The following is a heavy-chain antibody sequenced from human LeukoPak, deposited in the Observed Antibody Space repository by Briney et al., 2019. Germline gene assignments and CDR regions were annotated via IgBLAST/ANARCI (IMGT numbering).Heavy chain of an antibody. Sequence: KPSETLSLTCTVSGYSLSNGYYWGWIRQPPGKGLEWIGSIYHSGSIYYNPSLKSRVTISVDTSKTQFSLKLSSVTAADTAVYYCARAGRDGYSPASDSFDIWAKGKRSPSLQ. CDR3: ARAGRDGYSPASDSFDI. V-gene: IGHV4-38-2*02. D-gene: IGHD5-24*01. CDR2: IYHSGSI. CDR1: GYSLSNGYY. J-gene: IGHJ3*02.